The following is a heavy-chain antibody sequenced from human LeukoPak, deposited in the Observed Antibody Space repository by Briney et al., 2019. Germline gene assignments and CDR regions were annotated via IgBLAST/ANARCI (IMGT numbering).Heavy chain of an antibody. Sequence: SETLSLTCSVSGGSISSYYWSWIRQPPGKGLQWIGYIYYSGSTNYNPSLKSRVTISVDTSKNQFSLKLSSVTAADTAVYYCARTTEGYCRGRSCYSYYYYMDVWGKGTTVTVSS. V-gene: IGHV4-59*01. CDR2: IYYSGST. D-gene: IGHD2-15*01. CDR3: ARTTEGYCRGRSCYSYYYYMDV. CDR1: GGSISSYY. J-gene: IGHJ6*03.